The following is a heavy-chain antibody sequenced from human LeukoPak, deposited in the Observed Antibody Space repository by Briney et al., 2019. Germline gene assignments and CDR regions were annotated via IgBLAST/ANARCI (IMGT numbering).Heavy chain of an antibody. V-gene: IGHV1-69*05. J-gene: IGHJ4*02. CDR2: IIPIFGTA. D-gene: IGHD6-19*01. CDR1: GGTFSSYA. CDR3: ARDREQWAFDY. Sequence: SVKVSCKASGGTFSSYAISWVRQAPGQGLEWMGRIIPIFGTASYAQKFQGRVTITTDESTSTAYMELSSLRSEDTAVYYCARDREQWAFDYWGQGTLVTVSS.